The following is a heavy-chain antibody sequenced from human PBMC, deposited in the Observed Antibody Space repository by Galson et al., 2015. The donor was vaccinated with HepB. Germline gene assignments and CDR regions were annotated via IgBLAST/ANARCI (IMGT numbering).Heavy chain of an antibody. D-gene: IGHD6-19*01. J-gene: IGHJ4*02. Sequence: SVKVSCKASGYTFTGYYMHWVRQAPGQGLEWMGWINPNSGGTNYAQKFQGRVTMTRDTSISTAYMELSRLRSDDTAVYYCAREWGGWYGGTPPFDYWGQGTLVTVSS. CDR1: GYTFTGYY. CDR3: AREWGGWYGGTPPFDY. CDR2: INPNSGGT. V-gene: IGHV1-2*02.